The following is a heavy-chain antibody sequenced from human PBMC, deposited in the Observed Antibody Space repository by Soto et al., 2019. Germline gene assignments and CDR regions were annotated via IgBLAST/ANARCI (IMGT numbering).Heavy chain of an antibody. CDR2: ISAYNGNT. D-gene: IGHD3-16*02. CDR1: GYTFTSYG. V-gene: IGHV1-18*01. Sequence: GGSVKVYCKSSGYTFTSYGVSCVRQAPGQGLEWMGWISAYNGNTNYAQKLQGRVTMTTDTSTSTAYMELRSLRSYDTAVYYCARGVMITFGGVIVITPYFDYWGQGTLVTVSS. CDR3: ARGVMITFGGVIVITPYFDY. J-gene: IGHJ4*02.